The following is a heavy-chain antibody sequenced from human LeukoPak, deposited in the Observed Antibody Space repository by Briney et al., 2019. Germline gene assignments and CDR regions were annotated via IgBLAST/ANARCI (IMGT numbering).Heavy chain of an antibody. CDR3: ARGSTVAASSGYYYYYYMDV. V-gene: IGHV3-21*01. D-gene: IGHD3-22*01. CDR2: ISSSSSYI. Sequence: GGSLRLSCAASGFTFSSYSMNWVRQAPGKGLEWVSSISSSSSYIYYADSVKGRFTISRDNAKNSLYLQMNSLRAEDTAVYYCARGSTVAASSGYYYYYYMDVWGKGTTVTISS. CDR1: GFTFSSYS. J-gene: IGHJ6*03.